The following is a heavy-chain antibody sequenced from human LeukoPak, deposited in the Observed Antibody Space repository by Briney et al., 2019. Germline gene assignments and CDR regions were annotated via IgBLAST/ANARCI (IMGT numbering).Heavy chain of an antibody. Sequence: GGSLRLSCAASGFTFSSYSMNWVREAPGKGLEWVSSISSSSSYIYYADSVKGRFTISRDNAKNSLYLQMNSLRAEDTAVYYCARDLLTYSSSWDYWGQGTLVTVSS. D-gene: IGHD6-13*01. CDR2: ISSSSSYI. J-gene: IGHJ4*02. V-gene: IGHV3-21*01. CDR3: ARDLLTYSSSWDY. CDR1: GFTFSSYS.